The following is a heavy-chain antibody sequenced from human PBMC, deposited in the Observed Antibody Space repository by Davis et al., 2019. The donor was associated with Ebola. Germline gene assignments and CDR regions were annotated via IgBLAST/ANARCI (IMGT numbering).Heavy chain of an antibody. Sequence: GESLKISCAASGFGFTLSNYAMTWVRQAPGKGLEWVANIKQDGSDKNYVDSVKGRFTISRDNAKNSLYLQMNSLRAEDTAVYYCARDSGWSGVVSWGQGTLVTVSS. D-gene: IGHD6-19*01. CDR2: IKQDGSDK. CDR3: ARDSGWSGVVS. V-gene: IGHV3-7*03. J-gene: IGHJ5*01. CDR1: GFGFTLSNYA.